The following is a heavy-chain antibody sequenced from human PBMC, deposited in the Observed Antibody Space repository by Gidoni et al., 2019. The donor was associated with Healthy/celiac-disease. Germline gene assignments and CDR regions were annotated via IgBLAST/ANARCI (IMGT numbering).Heavy chain of an antibody. D-gene: IGHD6-6*01. CDR2: IKSKADGGTT. CDR1: GFTFSNAW. Sequence: DVQLVESGGGLVKPGGSLRLACAVSGFTFSNAWISWVRQAPGKGLEWVGRIKSKADGGTTDYAAPVKGRFTISRDDSKNTLYLQMNRLKTEDTAVYYCTTLAARPPLSSAADFDYWGQGTLVTVSS. J-gene: IGHJ4*02. CDR3: TTLAARPPLSSAADFDY. V-gene: IGHV3-15*01.